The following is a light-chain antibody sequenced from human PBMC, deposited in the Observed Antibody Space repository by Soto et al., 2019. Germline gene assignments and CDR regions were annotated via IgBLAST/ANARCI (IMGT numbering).Light chain of an antibody. V-gene: IGLV1-40*01. CDR3: QSFYSSLTGLI. CDR1: NSNIGAGSG. Sequence: QSVLTQPPSVSGAPGQRVTISCTGNNSNIGAGSGVNWYQQFPNRAPKLLIYANTHRPSGVPDRFSGSTSATSASLAITGLQTQDEADYYCQSFYSSLTGLIFGGGTKLTVL. J-gene: IGLJ2*01. CDR2: ANT.